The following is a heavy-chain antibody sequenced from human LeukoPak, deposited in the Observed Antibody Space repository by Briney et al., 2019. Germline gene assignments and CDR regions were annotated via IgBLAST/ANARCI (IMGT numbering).Heavy chain of an antibody. V-gene: IGHV3-21*01. D-gene: IGHD3-22*01. CDR1: GFTFSSYS. CDR3: ARVGSGLVHAFDI. CDR2: ISSSSSYI. J-gene: IGHJ3*02. Sequence: GGSLRLSCAASGFTFSSYSMNWVRQAPGKGLEWVSSISSSSSYIYYADSVKGRFTISRDNAKNSLYLQMNSLRAEDTAVYYCARVGSGLVHAFDIWGQGTMVTVSS.